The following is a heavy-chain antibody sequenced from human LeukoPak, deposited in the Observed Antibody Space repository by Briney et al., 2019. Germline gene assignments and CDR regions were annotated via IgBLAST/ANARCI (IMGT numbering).Heavy chain of an antibody. V-gene: IGHV3-21*01. CDR3: ARDRRREVLTQDY. Sequence: PGGSLRLSCAASGFTFSGYSMNWVRQAPGKGLEWVSSISSSSSYIYYADSVKGRFTISRDNAKNSLYLQMNSLRAEDTAVYYCARDRRREVLTQDYWGQGTLVTVSS. CDR2: ISSSSSYI. J-gene: IGHJ4*02. D-gene: IGHD1-14*01. CDR1: GFTFSGYS.